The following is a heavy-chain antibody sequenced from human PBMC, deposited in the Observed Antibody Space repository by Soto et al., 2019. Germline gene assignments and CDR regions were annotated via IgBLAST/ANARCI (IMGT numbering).Heavy chain of an antibody. CDR1: GFTFSTYG. Sequence: QVQVVESGGAVVQPGRSLRLSCAASGFTFSTYGFYWVRQAPGKGLEWVAAIWHDGSKKYYGDSVRDRFGISRDDSKNTLYLQMNSLRVEDTALYYCARDLSYGSGEFWGQGTLVTVSS. CDR2: IWHDGSKK. D-gene: IGHD3-10*01. CDR3: ARDLSYGSGEF. J-gene: IGHJ4*02. V-gene: IGHV3-33*01.